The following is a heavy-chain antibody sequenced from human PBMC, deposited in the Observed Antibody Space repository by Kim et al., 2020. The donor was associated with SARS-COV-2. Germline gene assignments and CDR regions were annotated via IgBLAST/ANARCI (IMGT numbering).Heavy chain of an antibody. Sequence: SRVTISVDTSKNQFSLKLSSVTAADTAVYYCARASRYYYDSSGYYPFDYWGQGTLVTVSS. CDR3: ARASRYYYDSSGYYPFDY. V-gene: IGHV4-59*01. J-gene: IGHJ4*02. D-gene: IGHD3-22*01.